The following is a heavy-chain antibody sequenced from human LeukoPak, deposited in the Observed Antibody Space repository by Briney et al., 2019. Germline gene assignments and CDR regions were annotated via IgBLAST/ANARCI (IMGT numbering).Heavy chain of an antibody. CDR1: GFTFSSHW. D-gene: IGHD6-19*01. V-gene: IGHV3-74*01. J-gene: IGHJ4*02. CDR3: ARGHVAGTDRHWDY. Sequence: GGSLRLSCAASGFTFSSHWMHWVRQGPGKGLVWVSRIKGDGTEPSYADSVKGQFTISRDNAKSTLYMQMNSLRAEDTAVYYCARGHVAGTDRHWDYWGQGTLATVSS. CDR2: IKGDGTEP.